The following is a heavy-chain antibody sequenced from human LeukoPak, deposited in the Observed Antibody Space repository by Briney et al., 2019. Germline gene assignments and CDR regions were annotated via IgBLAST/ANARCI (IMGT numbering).Heavy chain of an antibody. J-gene: IGHJ3*02. Sequence: SETLSLTCTVSGGSISSYYWSWIRQPPGKGLEWIGYIYYSGSTNYNPSLKSRVTISVDTSKNQFSLKLSSVTAADTAVYYCAKFPGYYYDSSGYNDALDIWGQGTMVTVSS. D-gene: IGHD3-22*01. CDR3: AKFPGYYYDSSGYNDALDI. CDR2: IYYSGST. V-gene: IGHV4-59*01. CDR1: GGSISSYY.